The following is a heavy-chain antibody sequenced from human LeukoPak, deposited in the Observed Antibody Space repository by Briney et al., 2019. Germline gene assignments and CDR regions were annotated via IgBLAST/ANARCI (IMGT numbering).Heavy chain of an antibody. J-gene: IGHJ4*02. CDR2: IIPIFGTA. V-gene: IGHV1-69*05. CDR3: AGYYYDSSGYLDY. D-gene: IGHD3-22*01. CDR1: GGTFSSYA. Sequence: SVKVSCKASGGTFSSYAISWVRQAPGQGLEWMGGIIPIFGTANYAQKFQGRVTITMDESTSTAYMELSSLRSEDTAVYYCAGYYYDSSGYLDYWGQGTLVTVSS.